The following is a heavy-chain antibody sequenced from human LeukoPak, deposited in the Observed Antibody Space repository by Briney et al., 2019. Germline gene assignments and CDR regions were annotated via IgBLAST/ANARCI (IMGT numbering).Heavy chain of an antibody. CDR3: ARPPVLAGHYSHYYGVDV. CDR2: IHCGGIT. V-gene: IGHV3-66*04. Sequence: PVGPRRLSCPASGYTVSITYINCIRQAPGKRLQRVSMIHCGGITYYAYSVRCRFIISWDNSESTVYIQMNSLRAADTALYFCARPPVLAGHYSHYYGVDVWGQGTTVTVSS. D-gene: IGHD6-19*01. CDR1: GYTVSITY. J-gene: IGHJ6*02.